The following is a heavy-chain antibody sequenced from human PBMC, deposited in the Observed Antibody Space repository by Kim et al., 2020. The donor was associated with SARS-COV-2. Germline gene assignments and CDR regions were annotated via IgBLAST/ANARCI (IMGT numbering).Heavy chain of an antibody. V-gene: IGHV1-2*02. CDR3: ARDGTRGRRAKDYYYYYGMDV. D-gene: IGHD1-7*01. CDR1: GYTFTGYY. Sequence: ASVKVSCKASGYTFTGYYMHWVRQAPGQGLEWMGWINPNSGGTNYAQKFQGRVTMTRDTSISTAYMELSRLRSDDTAVYYCARDGTRGRRAKDYYYYYGMDVWGQGTTITVSS. J-gene: IGHJ6*02. CDR2: INPNSGGT.